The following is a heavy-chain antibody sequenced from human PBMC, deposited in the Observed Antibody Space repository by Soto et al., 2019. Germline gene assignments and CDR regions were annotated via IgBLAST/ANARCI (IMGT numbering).Heavy chain of an antibody. J-gene: IGHJ5*02. Sequence: QVTLKESGPVLVKPTETLTLTCTVSGLSLSNGRLGVSWIRQPPGKALEWLAHIFSNDDKSYSTSLKSRLTISKDTSRSKVVLTMTIMDTVDSATYYCARIQDGSRTDCYLAPFDPWGQGTLVTVSS. D-gene: IGHD2-2*01. CDR3: ARIQDGSRTDCYLAPFDP. V-gene: IGHV2-26*01. CDR2: IFSNDDK. CDR1: GLSLSNGRLG.